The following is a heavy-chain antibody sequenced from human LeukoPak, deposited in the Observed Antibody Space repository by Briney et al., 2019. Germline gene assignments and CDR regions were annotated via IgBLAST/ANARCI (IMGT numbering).Heavy chain of an antibody. Sequence: GGSMRLAWAASGFSFTNYAMSWVRQVPGKGLEWVGGIRGSGDSTYYVDSVKGRFTISRDNSKNTLYLQMNSLRAEDTAVYYCAKVRNCYDDCYYFDYWGQGTLVTVSS. V-gene: IGHV3-23*01. CDR2: IRGSGDST. D-gene: IGHD2-2*01. CDR1: GFSFTNYA. CDR3: AKVRNCYDDCYYFDY. J-gene: IGHJ4*02.